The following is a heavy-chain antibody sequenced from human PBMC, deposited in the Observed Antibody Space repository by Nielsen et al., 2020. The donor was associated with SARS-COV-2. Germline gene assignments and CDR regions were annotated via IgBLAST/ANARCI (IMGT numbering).Heavy chain of an antibody. CDR1: GYTFTNYV. CDR3: ARVRLITMVRGFAY. Sequence: ASVKVSCKASGYTFTNYVMNWVRQAPGQGLEWMGRINTNTGNPTHAQGFTGLFVFSVDTSVSTAYLQISSLKTEDTAVYYCARVRLITMVRGFAYWGQGSLVTVSS. D-gene: IGHD3-10*01. CDR2: INTNTGNP. J-gene: IGHJ4*02. V-gene: IGHV7-4-1*02.